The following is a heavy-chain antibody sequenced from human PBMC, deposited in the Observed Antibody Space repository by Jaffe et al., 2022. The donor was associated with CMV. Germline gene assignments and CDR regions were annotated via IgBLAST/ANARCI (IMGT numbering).Heavy chain of an antibody. CDR2: IYSGGST. CDR1: GFTVSSNY. V-gene: IGHV3-66*01. Sequence: EVQLVESGGGLVQPGGSLRLSCAASGFTVSSNYMSWVRQAPGKGLEWVSVIYSGGSTYYADSVKGRFTISRDNSKNTLYLQMNSLRAEDTAVYYCARGPHVWGSYRTPPLHWGQGTLVTVSS. CDR3: ARGPHVWGSYRTPPLH. J-gene: IGHJ4*02. D-gene: IGHD3-16*02.